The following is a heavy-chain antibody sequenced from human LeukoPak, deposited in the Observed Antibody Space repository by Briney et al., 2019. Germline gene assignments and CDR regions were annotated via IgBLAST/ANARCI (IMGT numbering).Heavy chain of an antibody. CDR2: TYYRSRWYI. V-gene: IGHV6-1*01. D-gene: IGHD2-15*01. CDR3: AGGGLVGSDRGWFGP. Sequence: SQTLSLTCDISGDSVSSNIAGWSWIRQSPSRGLEWLGRTYYRSRWYIDYAVSVGSRITINADTSKNQFSLQLNSMTPEDTAVYYYAGGGLVGSDRGWFGPWGQGTLVTVSS. CDR1: GDSVSSNIAG. J-gene: IGHJ5*02.